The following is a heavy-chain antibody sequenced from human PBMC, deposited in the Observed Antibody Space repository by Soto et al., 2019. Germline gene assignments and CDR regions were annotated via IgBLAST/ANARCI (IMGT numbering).Heavy chain of an antibody. V-gene: IGHV3-23*01. D-gene: IGHD4-17*01. CDR2: ISGSGGST. J-gene: IGHJ4*03. CDR1: GFTFSSYA. Sequence: PGGSLRLSCAASGFTFSSYAMSWVRQAPGKGLEWVSAISGSGGSTYYADSVKGRFTISRDNSKNTLYLQMNSLRAEDTAVYYCAKKIGPYGDYVGYFDYWGQGTLVTVSS. CDR3: AKKIGPYGDYVGYFDY.